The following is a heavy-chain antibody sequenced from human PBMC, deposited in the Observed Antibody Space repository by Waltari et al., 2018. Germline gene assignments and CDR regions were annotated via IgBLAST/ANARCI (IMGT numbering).Heavy chain of an antibody. CDR2: FIPDGSSE. J-gene: IGHJ3*02. Sequence: QVQLVQSGAEVKKPGASLKVTCKASGYTFTSHYIHWVRQTPGQGLEWMGLFIPDGSSETYARNFQGRVHMTSDTATSTVYMELNSLRSDDTAIYYCAKNGDIMLRATTFRDAFDIWGQGTMVTVSS. D-gene: IGHD1-26*01. V-gene: IGHV1-46*01. CDR3: AKNGDIMLRATTFRDAFDI. CDR1: GYTFTSHY.